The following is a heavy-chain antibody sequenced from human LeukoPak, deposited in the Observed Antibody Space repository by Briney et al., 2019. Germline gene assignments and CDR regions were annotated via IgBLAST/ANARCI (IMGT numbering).Heavy chain of an antibody. J-gene: IGHJ4*02. D-gene: IGHD3-3*01. V-gene: IGHV3-11*01. Sequence: PGGSLRLSCAASGFTFSDYYMSWIRQAPGRGLEWVSYISSSGSTMYYADSVKGRFTISRDNAKNSLYLQMNSLRAEDTAVYYCARSYYDFWSGYFDYWGQGTLVTVSS. CDR1: GFTFSDYY. CDR3: ARSYYDFWSGYFDY. CDR2: ISSSGSTM.